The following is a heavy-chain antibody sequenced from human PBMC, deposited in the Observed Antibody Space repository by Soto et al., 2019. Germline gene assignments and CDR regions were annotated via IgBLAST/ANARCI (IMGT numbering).Heavy chain of an antibody. D-gene: IGHD4-17*01. V-gene: IGHV3-7*01. J-gene: IGHJ3*02. Sequence: PGGSLRLSCAASGFTFSSYAMSWVRQAPGKGLEWVANIKQDGSKKYYLDSVKGRFTISRDNAKNSLYLQMNSLRAEDTAVYYCASSMTTVTTSAFDIWGQGTMVTVSS. CDR3: ASSMTTVTTSAFDI. CDR2: IKQDGSKK. CDR1: GFTFSSYA.